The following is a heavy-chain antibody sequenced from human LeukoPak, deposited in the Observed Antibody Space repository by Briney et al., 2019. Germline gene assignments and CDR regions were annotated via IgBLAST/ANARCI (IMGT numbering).Heavy chain of an antibody. CDR2: FYHIGGT. CDR3: AGGRMGRYYDH. Sequence: SETLSLTCTISGTAISSYFWSWIRQSPAKGLEWIGYFYHIGGTSYNPSLRSRVTISVDSSQKKFSLQVTSMTAADTAIYYCAGGRMGRYYDHWGQGTLVAVS. CDR1: GTAISSYF. V-gene: IGHV4-59*08. J-gene: IGHJ4*02. D-gene: IGHD1-26*01.